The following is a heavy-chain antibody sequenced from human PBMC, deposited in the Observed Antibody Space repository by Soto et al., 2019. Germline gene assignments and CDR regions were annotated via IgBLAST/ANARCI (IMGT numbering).Heavy chain of an antibody. D-gene: IGHD3-10*01. CDR1: GGSVSSGSYY. CDR3: ARGSQGPYYYGSGRRPLYYYYGMDV. V-gene: IGHV4-61*01. Sequence: SETLSLTCTVSGGSVSSGSYYWSWIRQPPGKGLEWIGYIYYSGSTNYNPSLKSRVTISVDTSKNQFSLKLSSVTAADTAVYYCARGSQGPYYYGSGRRPLYYYYGMDVWGQGTTVTVSS. J-gene: IGHJ6*02. CDR2: IYYSGST.